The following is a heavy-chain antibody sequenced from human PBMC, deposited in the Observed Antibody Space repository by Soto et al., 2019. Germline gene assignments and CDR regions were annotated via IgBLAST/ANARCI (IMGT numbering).Heavy chain of an antibody. V-gene: IGHV1-18*01. CDR1: GYTFISYG. CDR2: LNAFNGNT. CDR3: ARDPVAGTYFDY. J-gene: IGHJ4*02. D-gene: IGHD6-19*01. Sequence: QVQLVQSGAEVKKPGASVKVSCKASGYTFISYGISWVRQAPGQGLEWMGWLNAFNGNTTYAQKLQGRVTMTRDTSTSTAYMELRSLRSDDTAVYYCARDPVAGTYFDYWGQGTLVTVSS.